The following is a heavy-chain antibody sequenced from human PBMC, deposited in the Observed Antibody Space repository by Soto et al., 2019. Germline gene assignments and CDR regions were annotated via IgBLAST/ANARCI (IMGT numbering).Heavy chain of an antibody. D-gene: IGHD3-22*01. CDR3: AKGASSSGYSRLSDP. CDR2: ISGSGVTT. Sequence: GGSLRLSCAASGFTFSSYAMTWVRQAPGKGLEWVSAISGSGVTTYYADSVKGRFTISRDNSENTLYLQMNSLRAEDTAVYYYAKGASSSGYSRLSDPWGQGTLVTVSS. J-gene: IGHJ5*02. CDR1: GFTFSSYA. V-gene: IGHV3-23*01.